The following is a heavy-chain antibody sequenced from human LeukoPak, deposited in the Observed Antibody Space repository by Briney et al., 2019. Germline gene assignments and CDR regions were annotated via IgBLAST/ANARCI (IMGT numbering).Heavy chain of an antibody. D-gene: IGHD6-19*01. CDR1: GFTFSSYA. V-gene: IGHV3-30-3*01. J-gene: IGHJ4*02. CDR3: AKAPGRTGWGYYFDY. CDR2: ISYDGSNK. Sequence: PGGSLRLSCAASGFTFSSYAMHWVRQAPGKGLEWVAVISYDGSNKYYADSVKGRFTISRDNSENTLYLQMNSLRAEDTAVYYCAKAPGRTGWGYYFDYWGQGTLVTVSS.